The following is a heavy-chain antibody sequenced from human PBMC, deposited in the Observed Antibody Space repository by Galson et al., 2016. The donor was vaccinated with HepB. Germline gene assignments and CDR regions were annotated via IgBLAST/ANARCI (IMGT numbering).Heavy chain of an antibody. V-gene: IGHV4-4*02. Sequence: ETLSLTCAVSGGSISSSNWWTWVRQPPGKGLEWIGEINHSGSTNYNPSLESRVTLSVETSKNQFSLKMSSVSAADTAVYYCARGANSFGSGSYIAFDVWGQGTMVTVS. CDR1: GGSISSSNW. CDR3: ARGANSFGSGSYIAFDV. D-gene: IGHD1-26*01. CDR2: INHSGST. J-gene: IGHJ3*01.